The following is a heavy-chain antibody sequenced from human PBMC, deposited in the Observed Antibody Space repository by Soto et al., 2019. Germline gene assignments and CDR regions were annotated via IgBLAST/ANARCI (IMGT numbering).Heavy chain of an antibody. V-gene: IGHV3-48*02. Sequence: GGSLRLSCAASGFTFSSYSMNWVRQAPGKGLEWVSYISSSSSTIYYAGSVKGRFTISRDNAKNSLYLQMNILRDEDTAVYYCARGLYLDYWGQGTLVTVSS. CDR1: GFTFSSYS. J-gene: IGHJ4*02. CDR2: ISSSSSTI. D-gene: IGHD6-19*01. CDR3: ARGLYLDY.